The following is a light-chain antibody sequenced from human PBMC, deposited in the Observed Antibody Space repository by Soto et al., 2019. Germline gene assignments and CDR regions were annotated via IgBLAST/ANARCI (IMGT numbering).Light chain of an antibody. Sequence: QSALTQPASVSGSPGQSITISCTGTSSDVGGYNYVSWYQQHPGKAPKLMIYAVTDRPSGVSSRFSGSKSGNTASLTISGLQAEDEADYYCSSYTSSSTLFGTGTKATV. CDR1: SSDVGGYNY. CDR2: AVT. V-gene: IGLV2-14*01. J-gene: IGLJ1*01. CDR3: SSYTSSSTL.